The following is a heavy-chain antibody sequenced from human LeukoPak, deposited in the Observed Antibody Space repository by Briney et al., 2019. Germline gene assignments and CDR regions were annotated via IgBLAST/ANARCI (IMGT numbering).Heavy chain of an antibody. CDR3: VPSANYYYFDY. Sequence: ASVKVSCKASGYTFTNYYMHWVRQGPGLGFEWMGWINPKSGGTSYPQKFQGRLTMTRDTSISTAYMELSRLGSDDTAVYYCVPSANYYYFDYWGQGTLVTVAS. J-gene: IGHJ4*02. D-gene: IGHD1-26*01. CDR1: GYTFTNYY. CDR2: INPKSGGT. V-gene: IGHV1-2*02.